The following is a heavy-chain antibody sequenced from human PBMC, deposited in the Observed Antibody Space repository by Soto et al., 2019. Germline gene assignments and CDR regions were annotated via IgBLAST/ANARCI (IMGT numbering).Heavy chain of an antibody. Sequence: GGSLRLSCAASGFTFSNYAMSWVRQAPGKGLEWVSAFSGSGDTTFYADSVKGRFTVSRDNSKKTLYLQLNSLRDEDTDVYYCARDAVELPVVTVGVFVFWGRGALVTVSS. V-gene: IGHV3-23*01. J-gene: IGHJ4*02. CDR1: GFTFSNYA. CDR3: ARDAVELPVVTVGVFVF. CDR2: FSGSGDTT. D-gene: IGHD3-22*01.